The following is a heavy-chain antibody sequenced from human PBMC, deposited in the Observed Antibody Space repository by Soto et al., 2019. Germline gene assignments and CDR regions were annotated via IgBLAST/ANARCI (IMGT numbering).Heavy chain of an antibody. J-gene: IGHJ3*02. CDR2: MNWNDDV. Sequence: QITLKESGPTLVKPTQTLTLTCTFSVFSLNTRAVRVGCFRQPPGKAMEWIALMNWNDDVRYSASLKDRLTITKDTSRHHVVLTVTIGDTVYTATYHCEHRHDLGGFDTVGQGPTVTFPS. CDR1: VFSLNTRAVR. CDR3: EHRHDLGGFDT. V-gene: IGHV2-5*01. D-gene: IGHD2-15*01.